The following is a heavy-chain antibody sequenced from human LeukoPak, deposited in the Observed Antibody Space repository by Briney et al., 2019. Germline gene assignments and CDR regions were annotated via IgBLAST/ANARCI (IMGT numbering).Heavy chain of an antibody. V-gene: IGHV3-30*04. D-gene: IGHD2/OR15-2a*01. CDR2: ISYDARNS. CDR1: GFIFSSYA. Sequence: GGSLRLSCAAYGFIFSSYAVHWVRQFPGKGLEWVAVISYDARNSDYADSVKGRFTISRDNSKNMLYLQMNSLRAEDTAMYYCASTVRSSTTWYRSLDYWGQGTLVSVSS. J-gene: IGHJ4*02. CDR3: ASTVRSSTTWYRSLDY.